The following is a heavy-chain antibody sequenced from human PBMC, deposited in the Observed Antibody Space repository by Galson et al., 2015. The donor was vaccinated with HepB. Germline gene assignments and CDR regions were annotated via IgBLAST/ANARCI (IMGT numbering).Heavy chain of an antibody. D-gene: IGHD6-19*01. CDR1: GFTVSTNY. CDR2: IYRGGST. V-gene: IGHV3-66*01. Sequence: SLRLSCAASGFTVSTNYVTWVRQAPGKGLEWVSVIYRGGSTYYADSVRDRFTISRDNSKNVVYLQMNSLRAEDTAVYYCARGDQWLAPDSWGQGTLVTVSS. J-gene: IGHJ4*02. CDR3: ARGDQWLAPDS.